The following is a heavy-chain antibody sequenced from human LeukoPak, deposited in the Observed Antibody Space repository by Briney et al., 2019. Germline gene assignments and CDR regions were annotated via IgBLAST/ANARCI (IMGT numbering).Heavy chain of an antibody. CDR2: IYSGGST. CDR3: AAKYSSSWYPLWY. V-gene: IGHV3-66*02. D-gene: IGHD6-13*01. CDR1: GFTVSSNY. Sequence: GGSLRLSCAASGFTVSSNYMSWVRQAPGKWLEWVSIIYSGGSTYYADSVKGRLTISRDNSKNTLYLQMNSLRAEDTAVYYCAAKYSSSWYPLWYWGQGTLVTVSS. J-gene: IGHJ4*02.